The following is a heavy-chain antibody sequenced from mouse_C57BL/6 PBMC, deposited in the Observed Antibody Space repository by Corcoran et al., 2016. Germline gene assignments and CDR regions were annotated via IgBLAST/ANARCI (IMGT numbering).Heavy chain of an antibody. CDR3: ARGYSGSHY. V-gene: IGHV3-6*01. CDR2: ISYDGSN. J-gene: IGHJ2*01. CDR1: GYSITSGYY. Sequence: DVQLQESGPGLVKPSQSLSLTCSVTGYSITSGYYWNWIRQFPGNKLEWMGYISYDGSNNYNPSLKNRISITRDTSKNQFFLKLNSVTTEDTATYYCARGYSGSHYWGQGTTLTVSS. D-gene: IGHD1-1*01.